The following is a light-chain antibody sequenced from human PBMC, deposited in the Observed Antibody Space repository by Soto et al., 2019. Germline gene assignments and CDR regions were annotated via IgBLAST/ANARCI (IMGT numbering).Light chain of an antibody. J-gene: IGLJ2*01. CDR3: AGWDDSRSGPVV. CDR2: SNN. CDR1: SSNIGSNT. V-gene: IGLV1-44*01. Sequence: QSVLTQPPSASGTPGQRVTISCSGSSSNIGSNTVNWYQQLPGTAPKHLIYSNNQRPSGVPDRVSGSKSGTSASLAISGLQSEDEDEYYCAGWDDSRSGPVVFGGGTKLTVL.